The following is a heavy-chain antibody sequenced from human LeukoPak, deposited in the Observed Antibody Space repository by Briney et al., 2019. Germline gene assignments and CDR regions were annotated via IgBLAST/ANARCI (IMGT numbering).Heavy chain of an antibody. CDR3: AKEAGIARITMIPHPSHDDY. CDR2: IRYDGSNN. J-gene: IGHJ4*02. V-gene: IGHV3-30*02. D-gene: IGHD3-22*01. CDR1: GFTFSSYG. Sequence: PGGSLRLSCAASGFTFSSYGMHWVRQAPGKGLEWVAFIRYDGSNNYYADSVKGRFTISRDNSKNTLYLQMNSLRAEDTAVYYCAKEAGIARITMIPHPSHDDYWGQGTLVTVSS.